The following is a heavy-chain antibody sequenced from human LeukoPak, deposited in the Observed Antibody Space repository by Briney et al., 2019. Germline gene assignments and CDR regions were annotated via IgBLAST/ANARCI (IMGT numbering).Heavy chain of an antibody. J-gene: IGHJ4*02. Sequence: GGSLRLSCAASRFTFSSYAMSWVRQAPGKGLEWVSGICGSGAGTYYADSVKGRFTIFRDNSKNVLYLQMDRPRAEDTAVYSCAKDVCTSPRCLLYFDSWSQGTLVTVSS. D-gene: IGHD2-8*01. CDR1: RFTFSSYA. CDR3: AKDVCTSPRCLLYFDS. V-gene: IGHV3-23*01. CDR2: ICGSGAGT.